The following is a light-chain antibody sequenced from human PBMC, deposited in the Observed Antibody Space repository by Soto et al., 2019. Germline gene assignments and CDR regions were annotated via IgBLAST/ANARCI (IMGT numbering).Light chain of an antibody. CDR3: QQYDDSIT. CDR2: GAS. J-gene: IGKJ5*01. CDR1: QSVSSNY. Sequence: EIVLTQSPDTLSLSPGESATLSCRASQSVSSNYLAWYQQKPGRAPRLLIYGASNRATGIRDRFSGSGSGTDFTLTISRLEPEDFAVFYCQQYDDSITFGQGTRLEIE. V-gene: IGKV3-20*01.